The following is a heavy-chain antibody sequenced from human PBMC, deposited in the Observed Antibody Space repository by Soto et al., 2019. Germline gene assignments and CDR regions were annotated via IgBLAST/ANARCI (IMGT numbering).Heavy chain of an antibody. D-gene: IGHD3-22*01. J-gene: IGHJ4*02. CDR1: GFTFSSYA. CDR3: AKGYYDSSGYSPLFDY. CDR2: ISYDGSNK. Sequence: LRLSCAASGFTFSSYAMHWVRQAPGKGLEWVAVISYDGSNKYYADSVKGRFTISRDNSKNTLYLQMNSLRAEDTAVYYCAKGYYDSSGYSPLFDYWGQGTLVTVSS. V-gene: IGHV3-30-3*01.